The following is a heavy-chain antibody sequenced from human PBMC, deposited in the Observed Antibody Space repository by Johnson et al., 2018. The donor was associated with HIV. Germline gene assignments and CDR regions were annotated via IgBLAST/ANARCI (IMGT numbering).Heavy chain of an antibody. D-gene: IGHD6-19*01. J-gene: IGHJ3*02. CDR1: GFSISYDY. V-gene: IGHV3-53*01. CDR2: IYSGGNT. CDR3: AKDDNLGVWYSDAFDI. Sequence: VQLVESGGGSIQPGGSLRLSCAASGFSISYDYMSWVRQAPGKGLEWVSSIYSGGNTYHADSVMGRFTISRDNSQNAVYLQMSSLRAEDTALYYCAKDDNLGVWYSDAFDIWGQGTMVTVSS.